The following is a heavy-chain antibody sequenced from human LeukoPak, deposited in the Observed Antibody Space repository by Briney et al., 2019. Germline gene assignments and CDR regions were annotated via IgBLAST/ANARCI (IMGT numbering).Heavy chain of an antibody. J-gene: IGHJ4*02. CDR2: INHGGST. CDR3: ARGGKNWNYSSDY. D-gene: IGHD1-7*01. Sequence: TSETLSLTCAVYGGSFSGYYWGWIRQPPGKGLAWFGEINHGGSTNYNPSLRSRVTISVDTSKNQFSRKLSSVTAADTAVYYCARGGKNWNYSSDYWGQGTLVTVSS. V-gene: IGHV4-34*01. CDR1: GGSFSGYY.